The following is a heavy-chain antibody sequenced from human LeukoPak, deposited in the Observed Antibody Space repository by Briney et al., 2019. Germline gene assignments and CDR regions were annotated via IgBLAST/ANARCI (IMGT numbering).Heavy chain of an antibody. D-gene: IGHD2-2*01. V-gene: IGHV3-23*01. Sequence: PGGSLRLSCAASGFTFSSYAMSWVRQAPGKGLEWVSAISGSGGSTYYADSVKGRFTISRDNSKNTLYLQMNSLRAEDTAVYYCAKDRSGDCSSTSCAENWFDPWGQGTLVTVSS. J-gene: IGHJ5*02. CDR3: AKDRSGDCSSTSCAENWFDP. CDR1: GFTFSSYA. CDR2: ISGSGGST.